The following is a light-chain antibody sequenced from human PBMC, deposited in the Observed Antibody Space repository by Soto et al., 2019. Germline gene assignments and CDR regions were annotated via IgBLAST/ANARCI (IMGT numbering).Light chain of an antibody. CDR3: SSYTSSIYV. CDR1: SSDVGGYNY. Sequence: QSVLTEHASVSGSPGQSITISCTGTSSDVGGYNYVSWYQQHPGKAPKLMIYEVSNRPSGVSNRFSGSKSGNTASLTISGLQAEDEADYYCSSYTSSIYVSGTGTKVTVL. J-gene: IGLJ1*01. V-gene: IGLV2-14*01. CDR2: EVS.